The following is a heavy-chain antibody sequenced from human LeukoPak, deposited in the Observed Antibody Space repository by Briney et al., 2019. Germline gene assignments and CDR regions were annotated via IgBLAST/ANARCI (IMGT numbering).Heavy chain of an antibody. V-gene: IGHV3-15*01. CDR3: TTEQYYYGSGYGMDV. J-gene: IGHJ6*04. Sequence: PGGSLRLSCAASGFTFSNAWMSWVRQAPGKGLEWVGRIKSKTDGGTTDYAAPVKGRFTISRDDSKNTLYLQMNSLKTEDTAVYYCTTEQYYYGSGYGMDVWGKGTTVTVSS. CDR1: GFTFSNAW. D-gene: IGHD3-10*01. CDR2: IKSKTDGGTT.